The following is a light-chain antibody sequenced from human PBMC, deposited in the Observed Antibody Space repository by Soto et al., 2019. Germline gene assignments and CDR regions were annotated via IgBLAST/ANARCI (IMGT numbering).Light chain of an antibody. J-gene: IGLJ1*01. Sequence: QSALTQPASVSGSPGQSITISCTGSSSDVGAYHFVSWYQHHPGKAPKLILYEVTARPSGVSSRFSGSKSGNTASLTISGLQADDEANYYCSSYTSSNTPYVFGTGTQATVL. CDR1: SSDVGAYHF. CDR2: EVT. V-gene: IGLV2-14*01. CDR3: SSYTSSNTPYV.